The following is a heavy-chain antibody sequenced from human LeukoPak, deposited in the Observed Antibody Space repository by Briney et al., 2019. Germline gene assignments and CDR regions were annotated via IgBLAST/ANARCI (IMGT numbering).Heavy chain of an antibody. CDR1: GGSFSGYY. D-gene: IGHD3-10*01. V-gene: IGHV4-34*01. J-gene: IGHJ4*02. CDR2: INHSGST. Sequence: PSETLSLTCAVYGGSFSGYYWSWIRQPPGKGLEWIGEINHSGSTNYNPSLKSRVTISVDTSKNQFSLKLSSVTAADTAVYYCARAEGGFPYYFDYWGQGTLVTVSS. CDR3: ARAEGGFPYYFDY.